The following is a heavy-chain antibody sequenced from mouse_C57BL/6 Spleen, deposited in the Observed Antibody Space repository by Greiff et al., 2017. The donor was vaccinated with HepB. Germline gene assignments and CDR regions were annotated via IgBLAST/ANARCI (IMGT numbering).Heavy chain of an antibody. CDR3: TRDQNSKNWYFDV. Sequence: EVQGVESGEGLVKPGGSLKLSCAASGFTFSSYAMSWVRQTPEKRLEWVAYISSGGDYIYYADTVKGRFTISRDTARNTLYLQMSSLKSEDTAMYYCTRDQNSKNWYFDVWGTGTTVTVSS. V-gene: IGHV5-9-1*02. CDR1: GFTFSSYA. J-gene: IGHJ1*03. CDR2: ISSGGDYI. D-gene: IGHD2-5*01.